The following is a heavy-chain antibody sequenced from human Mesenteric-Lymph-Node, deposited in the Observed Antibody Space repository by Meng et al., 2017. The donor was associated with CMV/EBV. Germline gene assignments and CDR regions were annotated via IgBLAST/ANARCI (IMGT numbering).Heavy chain of an antibody. CDR3: ARVAPCSSTSCYGGRPMDV. V-gene: IGHV3-66*01. CDR2: IYSGGST. Sequence: GESLKISCAASGFTVSSNYMSWVRQAPGKGLEWVSVIYSGGSTYYADSVKGRFTISRDNAKNSLYLQMNSLRAEDTAVYYCARVAPCSSTSCYGGRPMDVWGQGTTVTVSS. D-gene: IGHD2-2*01. J-gene: IGHJ6*02. CDR1: GFTVSSNY.